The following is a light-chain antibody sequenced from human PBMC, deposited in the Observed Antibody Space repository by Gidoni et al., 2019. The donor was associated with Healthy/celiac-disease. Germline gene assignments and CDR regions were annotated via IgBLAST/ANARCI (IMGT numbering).Light chain of an antibody. CDR1: KLGDKY. J-gene: IGLJ2*01. CDR2: QDS. CDR3: QAWDSSTYVV. V-gene: IGLV3-1*01. Sequence: SYELTQPPSVSVSPGQTASITCTGDKLGDKYACWSQQKPGQSPVLVIYQDSKRPSGIPDRFSGSNSGNTATLTISGTQAMDEADYYCQAWDSSTYVVFGGGTKLTVL.